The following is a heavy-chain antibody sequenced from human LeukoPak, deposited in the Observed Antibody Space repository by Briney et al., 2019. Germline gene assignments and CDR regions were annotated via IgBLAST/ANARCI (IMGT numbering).Heavy chain of an antibody. Sequence: GGSLRLSCAASGFTFCSYSMNWVRQAPGKGLEWVSYISSSSSTIYYADSVKGRFTISRDNAKNSLYLQMNSLRAEDTAVYYCAKDLRRYCSSTSCYHFDYWGQGTLVTVSS. CDR1: GFTFCSYS. J-gene: IGHJ4*02. V-gene: IGHV3-48*04. D-gene: IGHD2-2*01. CDR2: ISSSSSTI. CDR3: AKDLRRYCSSTSCYHFDY.